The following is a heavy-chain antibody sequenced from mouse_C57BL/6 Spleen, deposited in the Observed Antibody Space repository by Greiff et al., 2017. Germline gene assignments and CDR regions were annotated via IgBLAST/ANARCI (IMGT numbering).Heavy chain of an antibody. J-gene: IGHJ4*01. Sequence: QVQLQQSGPELVKPGASVKISCKASGYAFSSSWMNWVKQRPGKGLEWIGRIYPGDGDTNYNGKVKGKATLTADKSSSTAYMQLSSLTSEDSAVYFCARWDYYGSFYAMDYWGQGTSVTVSS. D-gene: IGHD1-1*01. V-gene: IGHV1-82*01. CDR1: GYAFSSSW. CDR3: ARWDYYGSFYAMDY. CDR2: IYPGDGDT.